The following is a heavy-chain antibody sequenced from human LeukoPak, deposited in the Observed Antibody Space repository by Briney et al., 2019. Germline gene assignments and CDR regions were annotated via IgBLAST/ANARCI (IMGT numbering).Heavy chain of an antibody. Sequence: PSETLSLTCAVYGGSFSGYYWSWIRQPPGKGLEWIGEINHSGSTNYNPSLKSRVTISVDTSKNQFSLKLSSVTAADTAVYYCARLDTDGSGNDIWGQGTMVTVSS. CDR1: GGSFSGYY. J-gene: IGHJ3*02. CDR3: ARLDTDGSGNDI. D-gene: IGHD3-10*01. V-gene: IGHV4-34*01. CDR2: INHSGST.